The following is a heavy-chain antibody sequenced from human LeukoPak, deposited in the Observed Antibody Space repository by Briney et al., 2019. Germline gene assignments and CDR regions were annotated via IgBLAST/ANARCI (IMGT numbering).Heavy chain of an antibody. J-gene: IGHJ1*01. V-gene: IGHV4-34*01. CDR2: INHSGST. D-gene: IGHD6-13*01. CDR1: GGSFSGYY. Sequence: SETLSLTCAVYGGSFSGYYWSWIRQPPGKGLEWIGEINHSGSTNYNPSLKSPVTISVDTSKNQFSLKLSSVTAADTAVYYCARVAAHSSWYSYFQHWGQGTLVTVSS. CDR3: ARVAAHSSWYSYFQH.